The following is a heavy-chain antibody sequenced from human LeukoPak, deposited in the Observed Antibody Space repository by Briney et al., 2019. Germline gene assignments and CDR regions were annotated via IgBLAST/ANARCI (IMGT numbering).Heavy chain of an antibody. CDR3: ARGRIPDAFDM. CDR1: GFTFSSYE. V-gene: IGHV3-48*03. CDR2: ISSSGSTI. J-gene: IGHJ3*02. D-gene: IGHD5-18*01. Sequence: GGSLRLSCAASGFTFSSYEMNWVRQAPGKGLEWVTYISSSGSTIYYADYVKGRFTVSRDNAKNSLYLQMNSLRAEDSAVYYCARGRIPDAFDMWGQGTMVTVSS.